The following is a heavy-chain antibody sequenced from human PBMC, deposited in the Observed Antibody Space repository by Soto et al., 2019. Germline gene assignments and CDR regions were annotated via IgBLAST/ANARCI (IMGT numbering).Heavy chain of an antibody. CDR1: GFNFGAYA. V-gene: IGHV3-23*01. J-gene: IGHJ6*02. Sequence: EARLLESGGGLIQPGGSLRLSCEASGFNFGAYAMSWVRQAPGKGLEWVSGISGSSSGTYYTDSVKGRFTISRDNAQNSLYLQMNNLRVDDTAVYFCARAYLGRLPRRADYYYAMDVWGRGTTVTVSS. CDR3: ARAYLGRLPRRADYYYAMDV. CDR2: ISGSSSGT. D-gene: IGHD1-26*01.